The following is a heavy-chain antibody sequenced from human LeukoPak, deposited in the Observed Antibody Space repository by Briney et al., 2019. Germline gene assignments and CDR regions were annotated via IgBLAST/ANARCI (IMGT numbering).Heavy chain of an antibody. D-gene: IGHD3-22*01. CDR3: ASSHESSGND. Sequence: GGSLRLSCVASGISFSSYWMAWVRQAPGKGLEWVANIKYDGTHKFYADSVKGRFTISRDNAKNSLFLEMNSLTADDTAVYFCASSHESSGNDWGQGTLVAVSS. J-gene: IGHJ4*02. CDR1: GISFSSYW. V-gene: IGHV3-7*01. CDR2: IKYDGTHK.